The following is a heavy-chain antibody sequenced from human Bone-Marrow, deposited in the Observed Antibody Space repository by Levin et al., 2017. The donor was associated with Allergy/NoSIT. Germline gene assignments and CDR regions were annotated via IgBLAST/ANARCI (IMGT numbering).Heavy chain of an antibody. V-gene: IGHV4-30-4*01. J-gene: IGHJ3*02. Sequence: SETLSLTCTVSGGSISSGDYYWSWIRQPPGKGLEWIGYTYYSGSTYYNPSLKSRVTISVDTSKNQFSLKLSAVTAADTAVYYWGRDAMVRGVIIGHGGDAFDIWGQGTMVTVSS. CDR1: GGSISSGDYY. CDR2: TYYSGST. D-gene: IGHD3-10*01. CDR3: GRDAMVRGVIIGHGGDAFDI.